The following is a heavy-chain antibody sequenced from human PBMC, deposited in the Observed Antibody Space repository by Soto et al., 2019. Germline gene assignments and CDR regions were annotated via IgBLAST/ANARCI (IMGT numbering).Heavy chain of an antibody. J-gene: IGHJ5*02. Sequence: QVQLQESGPGLVKPSQTLSLTCTVSGGSISSGGYYWSWIRQHPGKGLEWIGYINNRGSTYYNPSLKSRLTIPGDTAKNQFSLRLSSVTAADRAVYYCARSVFPWGQGTLVTVSS. CDR3: ARSVFP. V-gene: IGHV4-31*03. CDR1: GGSISSGGYY. CDR2: INNRGST.